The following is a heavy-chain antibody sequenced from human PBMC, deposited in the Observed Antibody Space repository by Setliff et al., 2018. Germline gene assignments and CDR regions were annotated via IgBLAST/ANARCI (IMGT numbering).Heavy chain of an antibody. D-gene: IGHD2-21*01. CDR2: ISAYTGKA. CDR1: GYTFVSYG. CDR3: ARVTYCGGDCYSFDF. Sequence: ASVKVSCKAAGYTFVSYGLSWVRQAPGQGLEWMGWISAYTGKADYAQNFQGRVTMTTDTSTSTAYMELRSLRSDDTAVYFCARVTYCGGDCYSFDFWGQGTLVTVSS. V-gene: IGHV1-18*01. J-gene: IGHJ4*02.